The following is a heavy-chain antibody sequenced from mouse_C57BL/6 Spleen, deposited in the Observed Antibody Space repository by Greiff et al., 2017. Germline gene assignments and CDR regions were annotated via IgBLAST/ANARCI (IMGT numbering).Heavy chain of an antibody. V-gene: IGHV5-9-1*02. D-gene: IGHD2-4*01. J-gene: IGHJ3*01. CDR1: GFTFSSYA. Sequence: EVKLVESGEGLVKPGGSLKLSCAASGFTFSSYAMSWVRQTPEKRLEWVAYISSGGDYIYYADTVKGRFTISRDNARNTLYLQMSSLKSEDTAMYYCTRDLYDYDHGTFLFAYWGQGTLVTVSA. CDR3: TRDLYDYDHGTFLFAY. CDR2: ISSGGDYI.